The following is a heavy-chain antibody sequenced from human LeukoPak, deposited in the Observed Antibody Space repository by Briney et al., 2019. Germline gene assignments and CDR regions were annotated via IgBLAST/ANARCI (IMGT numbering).Heavy chain of an antibody. Sequence: ASVKVSCKASGYTFTGYYMHWVRQAPGQGLEWMGWINPNSGGTNYAQKFQGRVTMTRDTSISTAYVELSRLRSDDTAVYYCAKAKGYCSSTSCYSAFDIWGQGTMVTVSS. CDR2: INPNSGGT. CDR1: GYTFTGYY. V-gene: IGHV1-2*02. J-gene: IGHJ3*02. CDR3: AKAKGYCSSTSCYSAFDI. D-gene: IGHD2-2*02.